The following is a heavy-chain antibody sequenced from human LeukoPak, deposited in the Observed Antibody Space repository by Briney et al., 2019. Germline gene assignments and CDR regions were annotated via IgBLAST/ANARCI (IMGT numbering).Heavy chain of an antibody. CDR3: AARGLVVVTANSPSDY. CDR1: RFTFSSYG. CDR2: IRYDGSNK. J-gene: IGHJ4*02. Sequence: GGSLRLSCAASRFTFSSYGMHWVRQAPGKGLEWVSFIRYDGSNKYYADSVKGRFTISRDNSKNTLYLQMNSLRAEDTAVYYCAARGLVVVTANSPSDYWGQGTLVTVSS. V-gene: IGHV3-30*02. D-gene: IGHD2-21*02.